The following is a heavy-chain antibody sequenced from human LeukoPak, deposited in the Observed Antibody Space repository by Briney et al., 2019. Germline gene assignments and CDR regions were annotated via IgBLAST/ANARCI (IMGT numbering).Heavy chain of an antibody. CDR2: IRGSDGST. CDR3: AKDVYGDYGGLDY. D-gene: IGHD4-17*01. V-gene: IGHV3-23*01. J-gene: IGHJ4*02. CDR1: GFPFSTYA. Sequence: PGGSLRLSRAASGFPFSTYAMSWVRHAPGKGLEWVSSIRGSDGSTYYADSVKGRFAISRDNSKNTLYLQMNSLRAEDTAVYYCAKDVYGDYGGLDYWGQGTLVTVSS.